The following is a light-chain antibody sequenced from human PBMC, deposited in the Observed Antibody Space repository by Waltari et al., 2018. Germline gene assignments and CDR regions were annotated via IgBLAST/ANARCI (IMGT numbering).Light chain of an antibody. V-gene: IGKV4-1*01. J-gene: IGKJ2*01. CDR3: QQYYSTPLT. CDR1: QSLLYSSNNKNY. Sequence: IVMTQSPDSLAVSLGERATINCKSSQSLLYSSNNKNYLGWYQRKPGQPPKVLIYWASTRESGVPDRISGSGSGTDFTLTISSVQAEDVAIYYCQQYYSTPLTFGQGTKLEIK. CDR2: WAS.